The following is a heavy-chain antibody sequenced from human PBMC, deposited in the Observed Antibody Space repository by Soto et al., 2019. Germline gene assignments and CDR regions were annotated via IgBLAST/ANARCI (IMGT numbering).Heavy chain of an antibody. J-gene: IGHJ5*02. D-gene: IGHD3-22*01. CDR2: IIPSFGTA. Sequence: QVQLVQSGAEVKKPGSSVKVSCKASGGTFSSYAISWVRQAPGQGLEWMGGIIPSFGTANYAEKFQGRVTITADESTSTAYMELSSLRSEDTAVYYCARAGRASSGYRGVWFDPWGQGTLVTVSS. CDR3: ARAGRASSGYRGVWFDP. CDR1: GGTFSSYA. V-gene: IGHV1-69*01.